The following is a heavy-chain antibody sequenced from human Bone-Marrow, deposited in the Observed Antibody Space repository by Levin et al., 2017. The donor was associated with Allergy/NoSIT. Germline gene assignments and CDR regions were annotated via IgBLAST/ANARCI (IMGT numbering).Heavy chain of an antibody. CDR3: ARSSGVRRYGMDV. Sequence: PGGSLRLSCAASGFTFSSYGMHWVRQAPGKGLEWVAVIWYDGSNKYYADSVKGRFTISRDNSKNTLYLQMNSLRAEDTAVYYCARSSGVRRYGMDVWGQGTTVTVSS. CDR2: IWYDGSNK. D-gene: IGHD3-10*01. V-gene: IGHV3-33*01. CDR1: GFTFSSYG. J-gene: IGHJ6*02.